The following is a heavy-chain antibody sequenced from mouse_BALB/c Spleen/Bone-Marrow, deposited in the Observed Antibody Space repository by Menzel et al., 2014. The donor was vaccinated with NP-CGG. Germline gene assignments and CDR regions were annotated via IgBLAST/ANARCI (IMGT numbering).Heavy chain of an antibody. CDR1: GFTFSSYT. CDR3: TRDGKGNYDYAMDY. V-gene: IGHV5-6-4*01. J-gene: IGHJ4*01. D-gene: IGHD2-1*01. CDR2: ISSGGSYT. Sequence: EVKVVESGGGLVKPGGSLKLSCAASGFTFSSYTMSWVRQTPEKRLEWVATISSGGSYTYYPDSVKGRFTISRDNAKNTLCLQMSSLKSEDTAMYYCTRDGKGNYDYAMDYWGQGTSVTVSS.